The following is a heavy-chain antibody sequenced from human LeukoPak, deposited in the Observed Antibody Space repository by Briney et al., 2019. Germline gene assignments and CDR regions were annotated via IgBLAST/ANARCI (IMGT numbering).Heavy chain of an antibody. Sequence: APVKVSCKASGYTFTSYGISWVRQAPGQGLEWMGWISAYNGNTNYAQKLQGRVTMTTDTSTSTAYMELRSLRSDDTAVYYCAREDYGDSTFDYWGQGTLVTVSS. V-gene: IGHV1-18*01. CDR2: ISAYNGNT. D-gene: IGHD4-17*01. CDR1: GYTFTSYG. CDR3: AREDYGDSTFDY. J-gene: IGHJ4*02.